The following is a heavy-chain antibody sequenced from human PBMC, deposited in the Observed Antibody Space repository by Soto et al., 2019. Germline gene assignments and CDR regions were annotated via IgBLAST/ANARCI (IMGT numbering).Heavy chain of an antibody. CDR1: GGTFSTYT. CDR2: IIPIFGTA. Sequence: ASVKVSCKASGGTFSTYTITWVRQAPGQGLEWMGGIIPIFGTANYPQKFQGRVTITADESTSTAYMEMSSRRSEDTAVYYCARSQDSSGYWNNCFDPWGQGTLVTVSS. J-gene: IGHJ5*02. CDR3: ARSQDSSGYWNNCFDP. V-gene: IGHV1-69*13. D-gene: IGHD3-22*01.